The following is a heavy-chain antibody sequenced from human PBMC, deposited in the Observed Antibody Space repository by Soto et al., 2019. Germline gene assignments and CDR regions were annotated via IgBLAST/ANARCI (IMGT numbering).Heavy chain of an antibody. J-gene: IGHJ5*02. CDR2: IYYSGST. Sequence: SETLSLTCTVSGGSISSSSYYWGWIRQPPGKGLEWIGSIYYSGSTYYNPSLKSRVTISVDTSKNQFSLKLSSVTAADTAVYYCARAPKPSYCSGGSCYSDWFDPWGQGTLVTVSS. CDR3: ARAPKPSYCSGGSCYSDWFDP. V-gene: IGHV4-39*07. D-gene: IGHD2-15*01. CDR1: GGSISSSSYY.